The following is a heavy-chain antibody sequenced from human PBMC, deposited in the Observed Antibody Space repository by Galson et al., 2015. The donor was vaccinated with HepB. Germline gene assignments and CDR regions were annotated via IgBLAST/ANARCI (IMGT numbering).Heavy chain of an antibody. V-gene: IGHV5-51*01. CDR1: GYSFTSYW. Sequence: QSGAEVKKPGESLKISCKGSGYSFTSYWIGWVRQMPGKGLEWMGIIYPGDSDTRYSPSFQGQVTISADKSISTAYLQWSSLKASDTAMYYCARPGKHYYGSADRWGTVDYWGQGTLVTVSS. J-gene: IGHJ4*02. D-gene: IGHD3-10*01. CDR2: IYPGDSDT. CDR3: ARPGKHYYGSADRWGTVDY.